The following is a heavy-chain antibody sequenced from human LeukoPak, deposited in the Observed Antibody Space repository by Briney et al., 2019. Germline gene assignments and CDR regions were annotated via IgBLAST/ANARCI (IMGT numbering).Heavy chain of an antibody. D-gene: IGHD6-19*01. CDR1: VYTFTRYY. Sequence: ASVKVSCTASVYTFTRYYIHWVRQAPGQGLEYMGWINPNSGGTNYAQKFQGRVTMTRDTSISTAYMELSRLRSDDTAVYYCARDLYQWLPSTRPRDYYYYMDVWGEGTTVTVSS. CDR2: INPNSGGT. V-gene: IGHV1-2*02. CDR3: ARDLYQWLPSTRPRDYYYYMDV. J-gene: IGHJ6*03.